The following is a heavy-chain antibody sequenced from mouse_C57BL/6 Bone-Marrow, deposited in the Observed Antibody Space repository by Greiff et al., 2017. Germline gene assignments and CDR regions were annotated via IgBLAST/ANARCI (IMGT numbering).Heavy chain of an antibody. V-gene: IGHV1-82*01. CDR1: GYAFSSSW. D-gene: IGHD2-2*01. CDR2: IYPGAGDT. CDR3: ARGGYDAWFAY. Sequence: QVQLKQSGPELVKPGASVKISCKASGYAFSSSWMNWVQQRPGKGLEWIGRIYPGAGDTNYNGKFKGKATLTADKSSSTAYMQLSSLTSEDSAVYFCARGGYDAWFAYWGQGTLVTVAA. J-gene: IGHJ3*01.